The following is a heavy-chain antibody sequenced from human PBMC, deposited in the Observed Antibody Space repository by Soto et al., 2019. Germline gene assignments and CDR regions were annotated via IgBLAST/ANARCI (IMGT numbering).Heavy chain of an antibody. CDR2: ISGGDGVT. CDR1: GFTFSNYA. D-gene: IGHD6-13*01. CDR3: AKLSGSSWRGSVDV. J-gene: IGHJ6*02. V-gene: IGHV3-23*01. Sequence: EVQLLESGGGLVQPGGSLRLSCAASGFTFSNYAMSWVRQAPGKGLEWVSHISGGDGVTYYADSVKGRFTISRDISKNTLYLQMNRLGVEDTAVYYCAKLSGSSWRGSVDVWGQGTTGTVS.